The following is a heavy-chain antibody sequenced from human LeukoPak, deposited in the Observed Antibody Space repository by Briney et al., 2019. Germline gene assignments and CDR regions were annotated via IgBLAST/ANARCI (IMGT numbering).Heavy chain of an antibody. J-gene: IGHJ6*02. V-gene: IGHV3-53*04. CDR3: ARGGLYSSGWYTGGGYYYYGMDV. D-gene: IGHD6-19*01. CDR2: IYSGGST. Sequence: GRSLRLSCAASALTVSSNYISWVRQAPGKWLGWVSVIYSGGSTYYADSVKGRFTISRHNSENTPYLQMNSLRAEDTAVYYCARGGLYSSGWYTGGGYYYYGMDVWGQGTTVTVSS. CDR1: ALTVSSNY.